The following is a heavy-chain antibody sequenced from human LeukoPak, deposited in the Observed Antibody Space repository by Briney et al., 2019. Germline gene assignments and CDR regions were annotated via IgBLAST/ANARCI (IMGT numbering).Heavy chain of an antibody. Sequence: GASVKVSCKASGDTFTSYYMHWVRQATGQGLEWMGWMNPNSGNTGYAQKFQGRVTMTRNTSISTAYMELSSLRSEDTAVYYCARGLFRSWKWFDSWGQGTLVTVSS. V-gene: IGHV1-8*02. CDR3: ARGLFRSWKWFDS. D-gene: IGHD6-13*01. CDR2: MNPNSGNT. J-gene: IGHJ5*01. CDR1: GDTFTSYY.